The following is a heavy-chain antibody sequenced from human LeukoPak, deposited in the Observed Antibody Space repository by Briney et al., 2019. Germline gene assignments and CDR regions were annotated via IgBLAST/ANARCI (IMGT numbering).Heavy chain of an antibody. J-gene: IGHJ4*02. CDR2: IKSKTDGGTT. D-gene: IGHD2-8*01. CDR1: GFTFSNAW. V-gene: IGHV3-15*01. Sequence: GGSLRLSCAASGFTFSNAWMNWVRQAPGKGLEWVGRIKSKTDGGTTDYAEPVKGRFTISRDDSKNTLFLQMNSPKTEDTAVYFCTTDGGYCTNGVCYNPHYWGQGTLVTVSS. CDR3: TTDGGYCTNGVCYNPHY.